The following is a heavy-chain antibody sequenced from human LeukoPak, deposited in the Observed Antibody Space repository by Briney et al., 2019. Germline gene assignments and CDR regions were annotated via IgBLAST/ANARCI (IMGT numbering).Heavy chain of an antibody. V-gene: IGHV3-48*01. D-gene: IGHD3-3*01. CDR2: ISSSSSTI. Sequence: GGSLRLSCAASRFTFSSYSMNWVRQAPGKGLEWASYISSSSSTIYYADSVKGRFTISRDNAKNSLYLQMNSLRAEDTAVYYCASPQDFWSGYSSSFDYWGQGTMVTVSS. CDR1: RFTFSSYS. CDR3: ASPQDFWSGYSSSFDY. J-gene: IGHJ3*01.